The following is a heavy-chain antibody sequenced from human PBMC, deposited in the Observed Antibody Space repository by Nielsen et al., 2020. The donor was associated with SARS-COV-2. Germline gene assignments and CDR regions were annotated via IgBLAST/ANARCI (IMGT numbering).Heavy chain of an antibody. CDR1: GYKFTDNW. D-gene: IGHD1-7*01. J-gene: IGHJ5*02. V-gene: IGHV5-51*01. CDR2: IYPGDSVT. Sequence: GESLKISYKASGYKFTDNWIGWVRQMPGKGLEWMGSIYPGDSVTRYSPSFQGQVTVSADKSISTAYLQWTSLKASDTAMYYCARHSELRGFDPWGQGTLVTVSS. CDR3: ARHSELRGFDP.